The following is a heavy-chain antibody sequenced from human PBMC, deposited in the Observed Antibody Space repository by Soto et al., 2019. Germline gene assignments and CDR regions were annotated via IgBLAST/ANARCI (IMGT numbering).Heavy chain of an antibody. Sequence: SETLSLTCTVSGGSISSSSYYWGWIRQPPGKGLEWIGSIYYSGSTYYNPSLKSRVTISVDTSKNQFSLKLSSVTAADTAVYYCARHYSSGWYGDFDYWGQGTLVTVSS. V-gene: IGHV4-39*01. D-gene: IGHD6-19*01. CDR3: ARHYSSGWYGDFDY. J-gene: IGHJ4*02. CDR2: IYYSGST. CDR1: GGSISSSSYY.